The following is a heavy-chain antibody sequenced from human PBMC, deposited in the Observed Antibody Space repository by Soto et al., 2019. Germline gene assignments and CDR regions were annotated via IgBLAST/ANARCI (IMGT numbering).Heavy chain of an antibody. CDR3: ARESSSWYGSIWDY. CDR1: GGSISSGGYY. J-gene: IGHJ4*02. D-gene: IGHD6-13*01. Sequence: PSLTCTVSGGSISSGGYYWSWIRQHPGKGLEWIGYIYYSGSTYYNPSLKSRVTISVDTSKNQFSLKLSSVTAADTAVYYCARESSSWYGSIWDYWGQGTPVTVSS. CDR2: IYYSGST. V-gene: IGHV4-31*03.